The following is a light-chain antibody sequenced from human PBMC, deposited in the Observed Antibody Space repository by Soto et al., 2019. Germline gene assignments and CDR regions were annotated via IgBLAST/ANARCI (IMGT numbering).Light chain of an antibody. Sequence: EIVMTRSPATLSVYTGERATFSCMASQSVSSNLAWYQQKPGQAPKLLIYGESARATGIPARFSGSGSGTEFTLTISSLQSEDFAVYFCQQYYFLPRTFGQGTKVDIK. CDR3: QQYYFLPRT. J-gene: IGKJ1*01. V-gene: IGKV3-15*01. CDR2: GES. CDR1: QSVSSN.